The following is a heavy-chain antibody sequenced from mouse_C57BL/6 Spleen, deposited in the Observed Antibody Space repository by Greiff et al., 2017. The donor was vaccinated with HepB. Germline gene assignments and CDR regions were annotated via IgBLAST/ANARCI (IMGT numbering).Heavy chain of an antibody. CDR2: INPGSSGT. Sequence: QVQLQQSGAELVRPGTSVKVSCKASGYAFTNYLIEWVKQRPGQGLEWIGVINPGSSGTNYNEKFKGKATLTADKSSSTAYMQLSSLTSEDSAVYFCARSEDSSGPAWFAYWGQGTLVTVSA. CDR1: GYAFTNYL. J-gene: IGHJ3*01. V-gene: IGHV1-54*01. CDR3: ARSEDSSGPAWFAY. D-gene: IGHD3-2*02.